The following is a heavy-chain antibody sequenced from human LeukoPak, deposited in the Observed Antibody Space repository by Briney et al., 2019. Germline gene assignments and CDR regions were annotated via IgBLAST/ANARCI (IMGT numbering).Heavy chain of an antibody. CDR3: ARDRQWELPY. V-gene: IGHV1-2*06. D-gene: IGHD1-26*01. J-gene: IGHJ4*02. Sequence: GASVKVSCKASGGTFSSYAISWVRQAPGQGLEWMGRINPNSGGTNYAQKFQGRVTMTRDTSISTAYMELSRLRSDDTAVYYCARDRQWELPYWGQGTLVTVSS. CDR2: INPNSGGT. CDR1: GGTFSSYA.